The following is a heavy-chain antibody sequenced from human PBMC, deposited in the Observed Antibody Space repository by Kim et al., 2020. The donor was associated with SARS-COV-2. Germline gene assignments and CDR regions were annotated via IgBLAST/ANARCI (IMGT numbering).Heavy chain of an antibody. V-gene: IGHV3-49*04. Sequence: GGSLRLSCTASGFTFGDYAMSWVRQAPGKGLEWVGFIRSKAYGGTTEYAASVKGRFTISRDDSKSIAYLQMNSLKTEDTAVYYCTTNSGTYYDFWSGYYTGDYWGQGTLVTVSS. J-gene: IGHJ4*02. CDR3: TTNSGTYYDFWSGYYTGDY. CDR2: IRSKAYGGTT. D-gene: IGHD3-3*01. CDR1: GFTFGDYA.